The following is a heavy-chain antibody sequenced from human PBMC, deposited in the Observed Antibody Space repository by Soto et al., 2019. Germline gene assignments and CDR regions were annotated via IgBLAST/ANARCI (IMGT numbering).Heavy chain of an antibody. Sequence: QVHLVQSGAEVRKPGASVKVSCKGSGYTFTSYGIAWVRQAPGQGLEWMGWISAHNDNTNYAQKVQGRVTVTRVTSTSTAYVELRHLRSDDTAVYYFARGRYGDYWGQGALVTVSS. J-gene: IGHJ4*02. D-gene: IGHD1-1*01. CDR1: GYTFTSYG. V-gene: IGHV1-18*01. CDR2: ISAHNDNT. CDR3: ARGRYGDY.